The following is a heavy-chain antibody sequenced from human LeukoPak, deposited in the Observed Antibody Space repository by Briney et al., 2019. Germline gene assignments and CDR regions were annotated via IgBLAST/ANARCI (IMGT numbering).Heavy chain of an antibody. D-gene: IGHD5-18*01. V-gene: IGHV1-2*02. CDR1: GYTFTGYY. CDR2: INPNSGDT. J-gene: IGHJ6*03. CDR3: ARDDTAMVYLGPNMDV. Sequence: GASVKVSCKASGYTFTGYYMHWVRQAPGQGLEWMGWINPNSGDTNYAQKFQGRVTMTRDTSISTAYMELSRLRSDDTAVYYCARDDTAMVYLGPNMDVWGKGTTVTISS.